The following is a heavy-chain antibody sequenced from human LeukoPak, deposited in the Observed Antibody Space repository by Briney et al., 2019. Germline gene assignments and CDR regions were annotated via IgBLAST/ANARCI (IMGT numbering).Heavy chain of an antibody. J-gene: IGHJ4*02. CDR3: ARGPPNWGMVGY. CDR2: MKSNNGHT. V-gene: IGHV1-8*01. Sequence: ASVKVSCKASGYTFTSFDFNWVRQATGQGLEWMGWMKSNNGHTGYAQKFQGRVTMTRDTSISTAYMELSSLTFEDTAVYYCARGPPNWGMVGYWGQGTLVAVSS. CDR1: GYTFTSFD. D-gene: IGHD3-16*01.